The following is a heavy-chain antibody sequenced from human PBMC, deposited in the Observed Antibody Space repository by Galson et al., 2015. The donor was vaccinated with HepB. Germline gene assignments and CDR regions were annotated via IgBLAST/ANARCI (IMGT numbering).Heavy chain of an antibody. Sequence: SCKASGYSFTSYAMNWLRQAPGQGLEWMGWINTNTGNPTYAQGFTGRFVFSLDTSVSTAYLQISSLKAEDTAVYYCARGMSGYAGDYWGQGTLVTVSS. CDR1: GYSFTSYA. CDR3: ARGMSGYAGDY. CDR2: INTNTGNP. D-gene: IGHD5-12*01. J-gene: IGHJ4*02. V-gene: IGHV7-4-1*02.